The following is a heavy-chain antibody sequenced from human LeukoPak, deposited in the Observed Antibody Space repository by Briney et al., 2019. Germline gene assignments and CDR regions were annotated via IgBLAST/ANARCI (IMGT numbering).Heavy chain of an antibody. D-gene: IGHD2-2*01. J-gene: IGHJ3*02. CDR1: GGSFSGYY. Sequence: SETLSLTCAVYGGSFSGYYWSWIRQPPGKGLEWIGEINHSGSTNYNPSLKSRVTMSVDTSKNQFSLKLSSVTAADTAVYYCARYIVVVPAAMIDAFDIWGQGTMVTVSS. V-gene: IGHV4-34*10. CDR3: ARYIVVVPAAMIDAFDI. CDR2: INHSGST.